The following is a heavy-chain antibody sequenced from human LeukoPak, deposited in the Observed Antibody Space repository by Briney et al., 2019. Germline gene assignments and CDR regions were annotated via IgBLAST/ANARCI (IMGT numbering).Heavy chain of an antibody. J-gene: IGHJ4*02. V-gene: IGHV3-53*01. CDR2: LYSDGNT. D-gene: IGHD1-14*01. Sequence: GSLRLSCAASGFTVITNDMTWVCQAPGKGLEWVSVLYSDGNTKYADSVQGRFTISRDNSKNTLYLEMNSLSPDDTAVYYCARGVEPLAANTLAYWGQGTLVTVSS. CDR1: GFTVITND. CDR3: ARGVEPLAANTLAY.